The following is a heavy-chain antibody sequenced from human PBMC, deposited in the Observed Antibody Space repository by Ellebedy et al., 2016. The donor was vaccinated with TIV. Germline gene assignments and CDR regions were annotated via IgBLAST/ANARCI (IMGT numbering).Heavy chain of an antibody. D-gene: IGHD1-14*01. V-gene: IGHV3-21*01. CDR2: ISSSSSYI. CDR1: GFTFSSYS. Sequence: GGSLRLSXAASGFTFSSYSMNWVRQAPGKGLEWVSSISSSSSYIYYADSVKGRFTISRDNAKNSLYLQMNSLRAEDTAGYYCARGESRGTGLGDYWGQGTLVTVAS. CDR3: ARGESRGTGLGDY. J-gene: IGHJ4*02.